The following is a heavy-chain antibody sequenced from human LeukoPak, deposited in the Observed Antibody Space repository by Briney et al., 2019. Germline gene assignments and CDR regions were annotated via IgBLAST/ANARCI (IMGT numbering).Heavy chain of an antibody. CDR3: ARDLWPTAFDY. D-gene: IGHD2/OR15-2a*01. J-gene: IGHJ4*02. V-gene: IGHV1-18*01. Sequence: ASVKVSCKASGYTFTSYGISWVRQAPGQGLEWMGWISAYNGNTNYAQKLQGRVTMTRNTSISTAYMELSSLRSEDTAVYYCARDLWPTAFDYWGQGTLVTVSS. CDR2: ISAYNGNT. CDR1: GYTFTSYG.